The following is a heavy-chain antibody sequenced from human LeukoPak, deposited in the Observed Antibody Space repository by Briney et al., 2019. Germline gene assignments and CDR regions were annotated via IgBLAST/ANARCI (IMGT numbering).Heavy chain of an antibody. CDR3: ARGGYSYGVLDY. Sequence: TSETLSLTCTVSGGSISTYYWSWIRQPPGKGLEWIGYIYYSGSTNYNPSLKSRVTISVDTSKNQFSLKLSSVTAADTAVYYRARGGYSYGVLDYWGQGTLVSVSS. CDR2: IYYSGST. D-gene: IGHD5-18*01. J-gene: IGHJ4*02. V-gene: IGHV4-59*01. CDR1: GGSISTYY.